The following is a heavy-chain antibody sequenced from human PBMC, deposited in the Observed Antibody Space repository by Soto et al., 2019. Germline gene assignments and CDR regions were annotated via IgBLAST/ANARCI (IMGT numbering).Heavy chain of an antibody. CDR3: ARVADSSGYYSPYYYYYYGMDV. CDR1: GFTFSSYA. Sequence: QVQLVESGGGVVQPGRSLRLSCAASGFTFSSYAMHWVRQAPGKGLEWVAVISYDGSNKYYADSVKGRFTISRDNSKNTLYLQMNSLRAEDTAVYYCARVADSSGYYSPYYYYYYGMDVWGQGTTVTVSS. CDR2: ISYDGSNK. D-gene: IGHD3-22*01. V-gene: IGHV3-30-3*01. J-gene: IGHJ6*02.